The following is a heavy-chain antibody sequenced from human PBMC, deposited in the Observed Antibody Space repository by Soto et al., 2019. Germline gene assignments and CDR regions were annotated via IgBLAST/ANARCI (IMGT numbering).Heavy chain of an antibody. Sequence: QVQLVQSGAEVKKPGSLVKVSCKASGGTFSIYAVSWVRQAPGQGLEWMGGIIPIIGTRNYAQRFQGRITITGDESTSTAYRELSSLKSEDTAVYYCARDLGSGYDPGDYWGQGTLVTVSS. D-gene: IGHD5-12*01. CDR1: GGTFSIYA. V-gene: IGHV1-69*12. CDR2: IIPIIGTR. J-gene: IGHJ4*02. CDR3: ARDLGSGYDPGDY.